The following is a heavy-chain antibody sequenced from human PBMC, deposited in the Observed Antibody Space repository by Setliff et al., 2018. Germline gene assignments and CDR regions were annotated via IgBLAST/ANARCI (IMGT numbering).Heavy chain of an antibody. CDR3: ANAQRGYSGYASGDAFDI. CDR1: GFTFSKYW. D-gene: IGHD5-12*01. CDR2: ISNDGTTT. V-gene: IGHV3-74*01. Sequence: GGSLRLSCAASGFTFSKYWMHWVRQAPGKGLVCVSHISNDGTTTRYTDSVKGRFTVSRDNAKSTLFLQMNSLRAEDTAVYYCANAQRGYSGYASGDAFDIWGQGTMVTVSS. J-gene: IGHJ3*02.